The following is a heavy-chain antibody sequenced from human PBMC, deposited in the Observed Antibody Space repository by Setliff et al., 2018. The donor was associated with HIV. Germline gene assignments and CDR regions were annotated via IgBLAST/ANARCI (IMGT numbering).Heavy chain of an antibody. CDR1: GGSISGFNW. CDR3: ARGGDADRRGLFDY. Sequence: PSETLSLTCAVSGGSISGFNWWRWVRQTPGRGLEWIGEIYHYGSTNYNPSLMSRVTISLDKSKNHFSLKLTSVTAADTAVYYCARGGDADRRGLFDYWGQGTLVTVSS. V-gene: IGHV4-4*02. J-gene: IGHJ4*02. D-gene: IGHD7-27*01. CDR2: IYHYGST.